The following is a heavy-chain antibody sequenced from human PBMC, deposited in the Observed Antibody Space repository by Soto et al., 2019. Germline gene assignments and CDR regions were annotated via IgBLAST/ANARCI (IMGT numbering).Heavy chain of an antibody. Sequence: GGSLRLSCVASGFTFSDYYMSWIRQAPGKGLEWVSYIGNSGSTIYYADSVKGRFTISRDNAKNSLYLQMNSLRAEDTAVYYCARPVEVISRFVGSGGLDVWGHGTTVTVSS. CDR2: IGNSGSTI. CDR1: GFTFSDYY. CDR3: ARPVEVISRFVGSGGLDV. J-gene: IGHJ6*02. V-gene: IGHV3-11*01. D-gene: IGHD2-15*01.